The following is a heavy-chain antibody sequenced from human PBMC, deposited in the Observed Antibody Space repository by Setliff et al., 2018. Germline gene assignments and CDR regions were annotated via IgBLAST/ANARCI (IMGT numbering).Heavy chain of an antibody. CDR1: GGSFSGYY. CDR2: INHSGST. D-gene: IGHD5-18*01. CDR3: ARGIQLWRSHYYYYYMDV. Sequence: PSETLSLTCAVYGGSFSGYYWSWIRQPPGKGLEWIGEINHSGSTNYNPSLKSRVTISVDTSKNQSSLKLSSVTAADTAVYYCARGIQLWRSHYYYYYMDVWGKGTTVTVSS. V-gene: IGHV4-34*01. J-gene: IGHJ6*03.